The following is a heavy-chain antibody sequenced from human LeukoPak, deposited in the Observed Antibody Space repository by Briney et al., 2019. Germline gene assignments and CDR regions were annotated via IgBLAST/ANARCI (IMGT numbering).Heavy chain of an antibody. D-gene: IGHD3-10*01. CDR1: GGSISSYY. V-gene: IGHV4-4*07. J-gene: IGHJ6*03. CDR3: ARGMTYYYGSGSYYNRLGFYYYYMDV. Sequence: SETLSLTCTVSGGSISSYYWSWIRQPAGKGLEWIGRIYTSGSTNYNPSLKSRVTMSVDTSKNQFSLKLSSVTAADTAVYYCARGMTYYYGSGSYYNRLGFYYYYMDVWGKGTTVTVSS. CDR2: IYTSGST.